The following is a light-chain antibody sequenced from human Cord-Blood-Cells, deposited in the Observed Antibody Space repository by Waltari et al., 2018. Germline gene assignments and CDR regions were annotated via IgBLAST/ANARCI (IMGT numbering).Light chain of an antibody. CDR2: EVS. V-gene: IGLV2-23*02. Sequence: QPALTQPASVSRSPGQSITISCTEPSSDVGSFNLVSWYRQQPAKAPKLMIYEVSKRPSWVSNRVSGSKSGNTASLTSSGLQAEDEADYYCCSYAGSSTVVFGGGTKLTVL. CDR1: SSDVGSFNL. CDR3: CSYAGSSTVV. J-gene: IGLJ2*01.